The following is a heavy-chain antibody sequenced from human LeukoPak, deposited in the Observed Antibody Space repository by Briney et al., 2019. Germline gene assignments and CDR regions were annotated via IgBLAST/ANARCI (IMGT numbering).Heavy chain of an antibody. CDR1: GXSFTSYC. CDR3: ARSGKQQLDQDYYYGMDV. D-gene: IGHD6-13*01. V-gene: IGHV5-10-1*01. CDR2: IDPSDSYT. J-gene: IGHJ6*02. Sequence: GESLKISFKGSGXSFTSYCISWVRQMPGKGLEWMGRIDPSDSYTNYSPSFQGHVTISADKSISTAYLQWSSLKASDTAMYYCARSGKQQLDQDYYYGMDVWGQGTTVTVSS.